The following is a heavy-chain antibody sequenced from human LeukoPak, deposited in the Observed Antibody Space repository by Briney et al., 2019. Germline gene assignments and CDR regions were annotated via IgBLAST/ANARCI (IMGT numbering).Heavy chain of an antibody. J-gene: IGHJ4*02. D-gene: IGHD6-19*01. CDR1: GFTFDDYA. CDR2: ISWNSGSI. CDR3: AAIAVAGTYYFDY. Sequence: GRSLRLSCAASGFTFDDYAMHWVRQAPGKGLGWVSGISWNSGSIGYADSVRGRFTISRDNAKNSLYLQMNSLRAEDAALYYCAAIAVAGTYYFDYWGQGTLVTVSS. V-gene: IGHV3-9*01.